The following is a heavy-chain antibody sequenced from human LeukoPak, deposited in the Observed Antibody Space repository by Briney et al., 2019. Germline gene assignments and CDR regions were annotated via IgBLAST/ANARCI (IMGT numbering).Heavy chain of an antibody. CDR3: ARVGRYCSSTSCYTDDY. D-gene: IGHD2-2*02. V-gene: IGHV1-8*03. CDR2: MNPNSGNT. CDR1: GYTFTSYD. Sequence: ASVKVSCKASGYTFTSYDINWVRQATGQGLEWMGWMNPNSGNTGYAKKFQGRVTITRNTSISTAYMELSSLRSEDTAVYYCARVGRYCSSTSCYTDDYWGQGTLVTVSS. J-gene: IGHJ4*02.